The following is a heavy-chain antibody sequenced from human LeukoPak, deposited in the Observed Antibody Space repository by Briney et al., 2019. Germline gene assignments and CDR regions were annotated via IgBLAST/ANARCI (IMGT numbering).Heavy chain of an antibody. D-gene: IGHD3-3*01. CDR1: GYTFTGYY. Sequence: ASVKVSCKASGYTFTGYYMHWVRQAPGQGLEWMGWVNPNSGGTNYAQKFQGRVTTTRDTSISTAYMELSRLRSDDTAVYYCARAPYDFWGMDVWGQGTTVTVSS. V-gene: IGHV1-2*02. CDR2: VNPNSGGT. CDR3: ARAPYDFWGMDV. J-gene: IGHJ6*02.